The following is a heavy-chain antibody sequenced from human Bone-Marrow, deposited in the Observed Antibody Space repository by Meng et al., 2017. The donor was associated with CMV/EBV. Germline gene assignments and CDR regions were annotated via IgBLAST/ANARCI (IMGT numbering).Heavy chain of an antibody. J-gene: IGHJ6*02. V-gene: IGHV1-18*01. D-gene: IGHD3-3*01. Sequence: ASVKVSCKASGYTFTSYGISWVRQAPGQGLEWMGWISAYNGNTNYAQKLQGRVTMTRDTSTSTVYMELSSLRSEDTAVYYCAGSGAQLRFLEWLSPYYNYGMAVWGQGTMVTVSS. CDR1: GYTFTSYG. CDR2: ISAYNGNT. CDR3: AGSGAQLRFLEWLSPYYNYGMAV.